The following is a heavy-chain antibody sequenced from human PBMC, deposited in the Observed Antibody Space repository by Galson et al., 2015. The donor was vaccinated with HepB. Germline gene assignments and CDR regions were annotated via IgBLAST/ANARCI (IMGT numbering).Heavy chain of an antibody. CDR2: ISFDGTNK. V-gene: IGHV3-30*18. CDR1: GFAFSSYD. J-gene: IGHJ3*02. D-gene: IGHD2-15*01. CDR3: VKDGEGEVVVAARTYYFDYWGAFDM. Sequence: SLRLSCAVSGFAFSSYDMHWVRQAPGKGLDWVAFISFDGTNKHYADSVEGRFTISRDNSRNTLYLQVNSLRTEDTAVYYCVKDGEGEVVVAARTYYFDYWGAFDMWGQGTMVTVSS.